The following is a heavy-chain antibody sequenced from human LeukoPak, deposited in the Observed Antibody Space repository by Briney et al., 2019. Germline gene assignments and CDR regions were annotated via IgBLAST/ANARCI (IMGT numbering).Heavy chain of an antibody. V-gene: IGHV3-30*02. D-gene: IGHD4-17*01. CDR3: ARYSGNYGLDY. CDR2: IRYDGSSK. CDR1: GFTFSNYV. Sequence: GGSLRLSCAASGFTFSNYVIHWVRQPPGKGLEWVSLIRYDGSSKYYADSVRGRFTISRDNSKNTLYLQMNSLRAEDTAVYYCARYSGNYGLDYQGQGTLVTVSS. J-gene: IGHJ4*02.